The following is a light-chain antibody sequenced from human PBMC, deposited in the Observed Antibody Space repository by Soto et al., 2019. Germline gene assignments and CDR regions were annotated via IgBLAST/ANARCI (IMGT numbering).Light chain of an antibody. CDR2: GVS. Sequence: EIVLTQSPGTLSLSPGERATLSCRASQSLSGNYLAWYQQKPGQAPRLLIFGVSSRATGIPDRFSGSGSGTDFTLTINRLEPEDFAVYYCHHYGSSPYTFGLGPNWRSN. V-gene: IGKV3-20*01. CDR1: QSLSGNY. CDR3: HHYGSSPYT. J-gene: IGKJ2*01.